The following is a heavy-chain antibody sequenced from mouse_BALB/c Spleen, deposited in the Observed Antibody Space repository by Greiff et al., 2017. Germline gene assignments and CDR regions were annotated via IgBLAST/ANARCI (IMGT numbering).Heavy chain of an antibody. CDR3: ARGRGWYFDV. V-gene: IGHV5-17*02. J-gene: IGHJ1*01. CDR2: ISSGSSTI. Sequence: EVKLMESGGGLVQPGGSRKLSCAASGFTFSSFGMHWVRQAPEKGLEWVAYISSGSSTIYYADTVKGRFTISRDNPKNTLFLQMTSLRSEDTAMYYCARGRGWYFDVWGAGTTVTVSS. CDR1: GFTFSSFG.